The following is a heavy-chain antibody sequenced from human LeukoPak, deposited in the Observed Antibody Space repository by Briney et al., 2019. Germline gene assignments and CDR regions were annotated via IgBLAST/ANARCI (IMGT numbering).Heavy chain of an antibody. CDR1: GFTFSSYS. CDR2: ISSSSSYI. J-gene: IGHJ4*02. D-gene: IGHD3-3*01. Sequence: GGSLRLSCAASGFTFSSYSMNWVRQTPGKGLEWVSSISSSSSYIYYADSVKGRFTISRDNAKNSLYLQMNSLRAEDTAVYYCARVENFWSGYPLDYWGQGTLVTVSS. V-gene: IGHV3-21*01. CDR3: ARVENFWSGYPLDY.